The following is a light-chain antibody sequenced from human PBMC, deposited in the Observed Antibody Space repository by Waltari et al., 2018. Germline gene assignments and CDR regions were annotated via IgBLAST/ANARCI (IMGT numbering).Light chain of an antibody. Sequence: QSALTQPASVSGSPGQSITISCTGTSSHVGGYNYVPWYQQYPDKAPKLMIYDVSKRPSGVSNRFSGSKSGNTASLTISGLQAEDEADYYCCSYAGSSTHVLFGGGTKLTVL. CDR3: CSYAGSSTHVL. V-gene: IGLV2-23*02. CDR1: SSHVGGYNY. J-gene: IGLJ2*01. CDR2: DVS.